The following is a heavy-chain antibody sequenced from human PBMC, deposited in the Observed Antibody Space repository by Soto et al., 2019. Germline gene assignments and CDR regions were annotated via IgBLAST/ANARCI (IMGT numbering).Heavy chain of an antibody. CDR3: ASFYSGSYLGWFDP. Sequence: GASVKVSCKASGGAFSSYAISWVRQAPGQGLEWMGGIIPIFGTANYAQKFQGRVTITADESTSTAYMELSSLRSEDTAVYYCASFYSGSYLGWFDPWGQGTLVTVS. CDR2: IIPIFGTA. V-gene: IGHV1-69*13. D-gene: IGHD1-26*01. J-gene: IGHJ5*02. CDR1: GGAFSSYA.